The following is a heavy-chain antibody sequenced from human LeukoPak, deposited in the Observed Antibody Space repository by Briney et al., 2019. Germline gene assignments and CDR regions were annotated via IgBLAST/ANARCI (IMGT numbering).Heavy chain of an antibody. CDR2: IYYSGST. J-gene: IGHJ5*02. CDR3: ARLGTGYDSSGYSIGWFDP. CDR1: GGSISISTYY. D-gene: IGHD3-22*01. V-gene: IGHV4-39*01. Sequence: SETLSLTCTVSGGSISISTYYWGWIRQPPGKGLEWIRNIYYSGSTYYNPSLKSRVTISVDTSKNQFSLRLSSVTAADTAVYYCARLGTGYDSSGYSIGWFDPWGQGTLVTVSS.